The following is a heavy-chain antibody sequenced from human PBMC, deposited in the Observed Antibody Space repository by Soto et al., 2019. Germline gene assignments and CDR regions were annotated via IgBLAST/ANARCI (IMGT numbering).Heavy chain of an antibody. Sequence: QVQLQQWGAGLLKPSETLSLTCAVYGGSFSGYYWSWIRQPPGKGLEWIGEINHSGSTNYNPSLKSRVTIPLDTSKNQFSLKLSSVTAADTAVYYCASVLPPPRIVGAGYRGYWGQGTLVTVSS. V-gene: IGHV4-34*01. J-gene: IGHJ4*02. CDR3: ASVLPPPRIVGAGYRGY. CDR1: GGSFSGYY. D-gene: IGHD1-26*01. CDR2: INHSGST.